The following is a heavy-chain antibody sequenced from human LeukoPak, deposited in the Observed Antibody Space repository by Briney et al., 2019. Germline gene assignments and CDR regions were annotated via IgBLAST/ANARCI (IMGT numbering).Heavy chain of an antibody. J-gene: IGHJ4*02. CDR2: IREDGSEK. CDR1: GFTFSTYW. Sequence: PGGSLRLSCAASGFTFSTYWMSWVRQAPGKGLEWVANIREDGSEKYYGDSVKGRFTISRDNAKNSLYLQMNSLRAEDTAVYYCARDSSGYQWGQGTLVTVSS. CDR3: ARDSSGYQ. V-gene: IGHV3-7*01. D-gene: IGHD3-22*01.